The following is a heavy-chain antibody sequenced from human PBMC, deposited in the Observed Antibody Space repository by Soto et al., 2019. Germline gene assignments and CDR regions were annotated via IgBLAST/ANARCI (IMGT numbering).Heavy chain of an antibody. CDR1: SGSVSSDLFY. CDR3: AREKRAGNWFDS. D-gene: IGHD3-10*01. CDR2: IYNSRST. V-gene: IGHV4-61*01. J-gene: IGHJ5*01. Sequence: QVQLQESGPGLLRPSETLSLTCAVSSGSVSSDLFYWGWTRQPPGKGLEWIGYIYNSRSTNYNTSLKSRVTMSLDTPNNQFFLKLTSVTAADTAVYYWAREKRAGNWFDSWGQGTLVTVSS.